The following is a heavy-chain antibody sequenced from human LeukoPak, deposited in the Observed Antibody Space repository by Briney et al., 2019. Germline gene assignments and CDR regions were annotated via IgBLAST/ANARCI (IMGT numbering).Heavy chain of an antibody. V-gene: IGHV1-2*02. D-gene: IGHD6-13*01. Sequence: GASVKVSCKASGYTFTGYYTHWVRQAPGQGLEWMGWINPNSGGTNYAQKFQGRVTMTRDTSISTAYMELSRLRSDDTAVYYCARGSSSWYYYYYGMDVWGQGTTVTVPS. CDR3: ARGSSSWYYYYYGMDV. CDR1: GYTFTGYY. J-gene: IGHJ6*02. CDR2: INPNSGGT.